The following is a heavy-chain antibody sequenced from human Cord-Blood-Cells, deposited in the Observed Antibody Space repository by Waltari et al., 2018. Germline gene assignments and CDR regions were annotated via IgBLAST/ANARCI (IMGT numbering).Heavy chain of an antibody. J-gene: IGHJ4*02. Sequence: QVQLQESGPGLVKPSQTLSLTCTVSGGSIRSGCHYCSWIRQHPGKGLEWIGYIYYSGSTYYNPSLKSRVTISVDTSKNQFSLKLSSVTAADTAVYYCARARRDGYNPFDYWGQGTLVTVSS. V-gene: IGHV4-31*03. CDR1: GGSIRSGCHY. CDR3: ARARRDGYNPFDY. CDR2: IYYSGST. D-gene: IGHD5-12*01.